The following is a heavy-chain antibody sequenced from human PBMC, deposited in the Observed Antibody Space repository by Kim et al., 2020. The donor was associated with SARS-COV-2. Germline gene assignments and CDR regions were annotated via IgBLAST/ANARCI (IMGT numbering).Heavy chain of an antibody. V-gene: IGHV3-23*01. D-gene: IGHD1-26*01. CDR1: GFTFTGHA. CDR2: IDGSDGTT. CDR3: LKGGWEWIWDY. Sequence: GGSLRLSCTTSGFTFTGHAMSWVRQAPGKGLEWVSSIDGSDGTTYYVDSVKGRFSISRDDSKNTLYLQMSAVRADDTAGYYCLKGGWEWIWDYWGQGTLVTVSS. J-gene: IGHJ4*02.